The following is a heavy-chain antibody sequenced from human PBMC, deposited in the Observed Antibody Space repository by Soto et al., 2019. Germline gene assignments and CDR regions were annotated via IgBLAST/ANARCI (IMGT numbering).Heavy chain of an antibody. J-gene: IGHJ5*02. Sequence: SETLSLTCAVYGGSFSGYYWSWIRQPPGKGLEWIGEINHSGSTNYNPSLKSRVTISVDTSKNQFSLKLSSVTAADTAVYYCARGTARYCSSTSCHPNYSNYYGNWFDPWGQGTLVTVSS. CDR2: INHSGST. CDR1: GGSFSGYY. V-gene: IGHV4-34*01. CDR3: ARGTARYCSSTSCHPNYSNYYGNWFDP. D-gene: IGHD2-2*01.